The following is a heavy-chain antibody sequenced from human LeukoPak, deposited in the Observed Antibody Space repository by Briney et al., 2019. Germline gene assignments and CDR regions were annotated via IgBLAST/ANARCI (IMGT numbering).Heavy chain of an antibody. CDR2: ISGSGGST. CDR3: AKGGYSPQLETFDI. V-gene: IGHV3-23*01. D-gene: IGHD5-12*01. CDR1: GFTFSSYG. J-gene: IGHJ3*02. Sequence: GGSLRLSCAASGFTFSSYGMHWVRQAPGKGLEWVSAISGSGGSTYYADSVKGRFTISRDNSKNTLYLQMNSLRAEDTAVYYCAKGGYSPQLETFDIWGQGTMVTVSS.